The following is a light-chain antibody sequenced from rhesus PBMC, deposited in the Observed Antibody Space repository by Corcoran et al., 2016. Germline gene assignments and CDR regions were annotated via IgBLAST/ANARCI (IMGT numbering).Light chain of an antibody. Sequence: DIQMTQSPSSLSASVGDTVTITCRTSQGISNFLAWYQQIPGKAPKPLIYYSSTFESGVPSRFRGSGAGTDCTLTISSLHPDDFAMYYWQQHIIYPLTFGGGTKVELK. V-gene: IGKV1S14*01. CDR1: QGISNF. CDR3: QQHIIYPLT. CDR2: YSS. J-gene: IGKJ4*01.